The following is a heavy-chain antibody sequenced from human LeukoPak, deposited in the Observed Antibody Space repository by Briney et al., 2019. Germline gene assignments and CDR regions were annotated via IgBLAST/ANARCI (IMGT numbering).Heavy chain of an antibody. CDR2: IFYSGST. V-gene: IGHV4-59*12. CDR3: AKSNGYGLIDI. D-gene: IGHD3-10*01. J-gene: IGHJ3*02. CDR1: ADSITIYY. Sequence: PSETLSLTRSVSADSITIYYWTWIRQPPGKGLEWIGNIFYSGSTYYGPSLKSRLTISLDTSRNQFSLKLNSVTAADTAVYYCAKSNGYGLIDIWGQGTMVTVSS.